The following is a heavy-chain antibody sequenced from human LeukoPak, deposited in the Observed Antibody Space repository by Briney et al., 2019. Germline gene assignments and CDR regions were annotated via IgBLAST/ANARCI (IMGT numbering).Heavy chain of an antibody. CDR2: INPDGSSS. CDR3: ARDTDFGDV. V-gene: IGHV3-74*01. D-gene: IGHD3-3*01. Sequence: AGSLRLSCAASGFTFSSYWMHWVRQAPGKGLVWVSRINPDGSSSTYGDSVEGRFTISRDNAKNTLYLQMNSLRAEDTAVYYCARDTDFGDVWGKGTTVTVSS. J-gene: IGHJ6*04. CDR1: GFTFSSYW.